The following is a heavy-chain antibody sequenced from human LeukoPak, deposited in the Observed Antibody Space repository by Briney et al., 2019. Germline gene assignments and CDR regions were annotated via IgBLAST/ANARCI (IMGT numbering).Heavy chain of an antibody. Sequence: PSETLSLTCAVYGGSFSGYYWSWIRQPPGKGPEWIGEINHSGSTNYNPSLKSRVTISVDTSKNQFSLKLSSVTAADTAVYYCARGGGYGSGSYYNRGLDYWGQGTLVTVSS. CDR2: INHSGST. J-gene: IGHJ4*02. D-gene: IGHD3-10*01. V-gene: IGHV4-34*01. CDR3: ARGGGYGSGSYYNRGLDY. CDR1: GGSFSGYY.